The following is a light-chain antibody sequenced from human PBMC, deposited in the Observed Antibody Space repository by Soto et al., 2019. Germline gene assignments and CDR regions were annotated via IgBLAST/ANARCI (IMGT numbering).Light chain of an antibody. CDR3: SSYTSSSTQF. CDR1: SSDVGGYNY. CDR2: DVS. J-gene: IGLJ1*01. V-gene: IGLV2-14*01. Sequence: QSALTQPASVSGSPGQSITISCTGTSSDVGGYNYVSWYQQHPGKAPKLMIYDVSNRPSGVSNRFSGSKSGNTASLTISGLQAEDEADYYCSSYTSSSTQFFGTGTKLTVL.